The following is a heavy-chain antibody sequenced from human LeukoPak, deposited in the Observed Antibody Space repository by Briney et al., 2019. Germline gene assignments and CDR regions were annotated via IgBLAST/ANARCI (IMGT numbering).Heavy chain of an antibody. J-gene: IGHJ4*02. CDR2: IRYDGSKK. CDR1: GFTFSSYG. V-gene: IGHV3-33*01. Sequence: GGSLRLSCAASGFTFSSYGMHWARQAPGKGLEWVAVIRYDGSKKYYADSVKGRFTVSRDDSKNTVYLQMDSLRAEDTAMYYCARDLSYGSVDFRGQGTLVTVSS. CDR3: ARDLSYGSVDF. D-gene: IGHD3-10*01.